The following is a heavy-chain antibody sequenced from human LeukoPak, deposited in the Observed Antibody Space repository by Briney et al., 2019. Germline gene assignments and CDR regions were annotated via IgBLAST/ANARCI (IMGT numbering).Heavy chain of an antibody. CDR3: ATDAMVRGGGYFDY. CDR2: IIPILGIA. V-gene: IGHV1-69*04. D-gene: IGHD3-10*01. Sequence: SVKVSCKASGGTFSSYAISWVRQAPGQGLEWMGRIIPILGIANYAQKFQGRVTITADKSTSTAYMELSSLRSEDTAVYYCATDAMVRGGGYFDYWGQGTLVTVSS. CDR1: GGTFSSYA. J-gene: IGHJ4*02.